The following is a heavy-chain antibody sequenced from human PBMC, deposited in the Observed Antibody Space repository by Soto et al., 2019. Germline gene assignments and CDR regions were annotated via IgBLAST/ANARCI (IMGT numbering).Heavy chain of an antibody. J-gene: IGHJ4*01. D-gene: IGHD2-8*01. CDR3: AKAPCIVLMVSAPGAFDY. V-gene: IGHV3-23*01. CDR2: ISGSGGST. CDR1: GFTFCSYA. Sequence: LRLSCAASGFTFCSYAMSCVRQAPGKGLEGVSAISGSGGSTYYGDSVKGQFTISRDNSKNALYLQMNSLRAKDTAADDCAKAPCIVLMVSAPGAFDYWGQGTMVTVYS.